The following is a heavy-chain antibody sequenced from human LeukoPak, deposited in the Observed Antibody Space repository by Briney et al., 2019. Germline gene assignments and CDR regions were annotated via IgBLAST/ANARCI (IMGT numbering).Heavy chain of an antibody. CDR3: ASPAAGTNFDY. CDR1: GFTFSIYS. Sequence: GGSLRLSCAASGFTFSIYSMSWIRQAPGKGLEWVSYISSIGSYTNYADSVKGRFTVSRDNAKNSLYLQMNSLRVEDTAVYYCASPAAGTNFDYWGQGTLVTVSS. CDR2: ISSIGSYT. D-gene: IGHD6-13*01. V-gene: IGHV3-11*03. J-gene: IGHJ4*02.